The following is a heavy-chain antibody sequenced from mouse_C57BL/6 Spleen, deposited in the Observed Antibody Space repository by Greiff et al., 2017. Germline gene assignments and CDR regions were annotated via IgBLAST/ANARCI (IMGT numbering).Heavy chain of an antibody. Sequence: VHVKQSGAELVRPGASVKLSCTASGFNIKDDYMHWVKQRPEQGLEWIGWIDPENGDTEYASKFQGKATITADTSSNTAYLQLSSLTSEDTAVYYCTTYHYAMDYWGQGTSVTVSS. V-gene: IGHV14-4*01. CDR2: IDPENGDT. J-gene: IGHJ4*01. CDR1: GFNIKDDY. CDR3: TTYHYAMDY.